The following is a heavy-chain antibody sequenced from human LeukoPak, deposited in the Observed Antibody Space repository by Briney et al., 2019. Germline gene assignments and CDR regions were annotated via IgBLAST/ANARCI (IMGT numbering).Heavy chain of an antibody. D-gene: IGHD3-10*01. Sequence: SETLSLTCAVYGGSFSGYYWSWIRQPPGKGLEWIGEINHSGSTNYNPSLKSRVTISVDASKNQFSLKLSSVTAADTAVFYCARQIDGFGEFDYFDYWGQGTLVTVSS. CDR2: INHSGST. CDR3: ARQIDGFGEFDYFDY. CDR1: GGSFSGYY. J-gene: IGHJ4*02. V-gene: IGHV4-34*01.